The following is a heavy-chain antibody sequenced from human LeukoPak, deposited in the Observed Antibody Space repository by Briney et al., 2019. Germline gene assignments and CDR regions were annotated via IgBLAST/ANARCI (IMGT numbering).Heavy chain of an antibody. J-gene: IGHJ6*03. D-gene: IGHD4-17*01. CDR2: IYYSGST. V-gene: IGHV4-39*01. CDR3: ARTTVTTYYYYMDV. CDR1: GGSISSSSYY. Sequence: PSETLSLTCTVSGGSISSSSYYWGWIRQPPGKGLEWIGSIYYSGSTYYNPSLKSRVTISVDTSKNQFSLKLSSVTAADTAVYYCARTTVTTYYYYMDVWGKGTTVTV.